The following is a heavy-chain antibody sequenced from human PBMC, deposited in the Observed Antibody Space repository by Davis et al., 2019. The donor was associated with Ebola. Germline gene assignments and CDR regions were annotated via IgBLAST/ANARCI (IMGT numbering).Heavy chain of an antibody. D-gene: IGHD3-3*01. CDR3: ARARKFWSGYFPTTYYYYGMDV. CDR1: GGTFSSYA. Sequence: SVKVSCKASGGTFSSYAISWVRQAPGQGLEWMGGIIPIFGTANYAQKFQGRVTITADKSTSTAYMELSSLRSEDTAVYYCARARKFWSGYFPTTYYYYGMDVWGQGTTVTVSS. J-gene: IGHJ6*02. CDR2: IIPIFGTA. V-gene: IGHV1-69*06.